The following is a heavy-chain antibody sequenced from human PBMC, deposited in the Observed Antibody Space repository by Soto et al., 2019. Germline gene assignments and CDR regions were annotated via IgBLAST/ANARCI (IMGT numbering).Heavy chain of an antibody. CDR3: ASNEVVVAATPNYYYYYMDV. CDR1: GGSISSSSYY. CDR2: IYYSGST. Sequence: SETLSLTCTVSGGSISSSSYYWGWIRQPPGKGLEWIGYIYYSGSTYYNPSLKSRVTISVDTSKNQFSLKLSSVTAADTAVYYCASNEVVVAATPNYYYYYMDVWGKGTTVTVSS. J-gene: IGHJ6*03. V-gene: IGHV4-31*03. D-gene: IGHD2-15*01.